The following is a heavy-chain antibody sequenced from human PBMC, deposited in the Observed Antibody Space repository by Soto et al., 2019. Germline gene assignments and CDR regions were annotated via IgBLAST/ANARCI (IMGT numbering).Heavy chain of an antibody. CDR3: ARHISGTNPSRYYGMDV. D-gene: IGHD3-10*01. Sequence: GESLKISCKGSGYSFTSYWISWVRQMPGKGLEWMGRIDPSDSYTNYSPSFQGHVTISADKSISTAYLQWSSLKASDTAMYYCARHISGTNPSRYYGMDVWGQGTTVTVSS. CDR2: IDPSDSYT. J-gene: IGHJ6*02. V-gene: IGHV5-10-1*01. CDR1: GYSFTSYW.